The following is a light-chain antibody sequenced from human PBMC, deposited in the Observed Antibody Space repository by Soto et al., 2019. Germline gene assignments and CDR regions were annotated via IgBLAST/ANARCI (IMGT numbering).Light chain of an antibody. V-gene: IGLV1-40*01. Sequence: QSVLTQPPSVSGAPGQRVTISCTGSSSNIGAGYDVHWYQQLPGTAPKLLVHGNTDRPSGVPDRFSGSKSGTSASLAITGLRAEDEADYYCQSYDSSLRGWLFGGGTKLTVL. J-gene: IGLJ2*01. CDR3: QSYDSSLRGWL. CDR1: SSNIGAGYD. CDR2: GNT.